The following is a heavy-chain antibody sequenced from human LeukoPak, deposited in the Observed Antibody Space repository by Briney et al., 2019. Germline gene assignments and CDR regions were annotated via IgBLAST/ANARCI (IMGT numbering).Heavy chain of an antibody. J-gene: IGHJ4*02. CDR1: GFTFSSYA. CDR3: AKGGGGYYDSSGYTYIDY. CDR2: ISGSGGST. D-gene: IGHD3-22*01. V-gene: IGHV3-23*01. Sequence: QSGGSLRLSCAASGFTFSSYAMSWVRRAPGKGLEWVSAISGSGGSTYYADSVKGRFTISRDNAKDTLYLQMNSLRAEDTDVYYCAKGGGGYYDSSGYTYIDYWGQGTLVTVSS.